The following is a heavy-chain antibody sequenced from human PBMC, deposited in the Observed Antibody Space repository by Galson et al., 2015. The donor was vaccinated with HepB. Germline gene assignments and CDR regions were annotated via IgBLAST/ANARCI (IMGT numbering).Heavy chain of an antibody. V-gene: IGHV3-23*01. CDR2: ISGSGGRT. Sequence: SLRLSCAASGFTFNNYAMSWVRQAPGKGLEWVSGISGSGGRTYYADSVKGRFTISRDNSKTTLYLQMNSLRAEDTAVYYCAKRGHQWLVGAFDYWGQGTLVTVSS. J-gene: IGHJ4*02. CDR1: GFTFNNYA. CDR3: AKRGHQWLVGAFDY. D-gene: IGHD6-19*01.